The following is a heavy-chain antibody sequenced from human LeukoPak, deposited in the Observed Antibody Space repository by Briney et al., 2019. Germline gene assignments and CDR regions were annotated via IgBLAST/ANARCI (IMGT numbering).Heavy chain of an antibody. CDR2: IYYSGST. J-gene: IGHJ4*02. D-gene: IGHD3-10*01. Sequence: SETLSLTCTGSGGSISSYYWSWIRQPPGKGLEWIGYIYYSGSTNYNPSLKSRVTISVDTSKNQFSLKLSSVTAADTAVYYCARVRRDYYGSGSNRYFDYWGQGTLVTVSS. CDR1: GGSISSYY. V-gene: IGHV4-59*01. CDR3: ARVRRDYYGSGSNRYFDY.